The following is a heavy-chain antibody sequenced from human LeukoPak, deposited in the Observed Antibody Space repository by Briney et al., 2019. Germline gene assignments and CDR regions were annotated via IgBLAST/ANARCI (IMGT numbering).Heavy chain of an antibody. V-gene: IGHV1-8*01. J-gene: IGHJ3*02. CDR2: MNPNSGNT. CDR1: GYTFTSYD. CDR3: AKGDDFWSGYSPDAFDI. Sequence: ASVKVSCKASGYTFTSYDINWVRQATGQGLEWMGWMNPNSGNTGYAQKFQGRVTMTRNASISTAYMELSSLRSEDTAVYYCAKGDDFWSGYSPDAFDIWGQGTMVTVSS. D-gene: IGHD3-3*01.